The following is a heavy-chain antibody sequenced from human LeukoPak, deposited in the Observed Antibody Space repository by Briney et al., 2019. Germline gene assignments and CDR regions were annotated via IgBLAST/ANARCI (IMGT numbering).Heavy chain of an antibody. D-gene: IGHD3-3*01. CDR3: AGLTYYDFWSGYNYAFDI. CDR1: GYTFTGYY. CDR2: INPNSGGT. V-gene: IGHV1-2*02. J-gene: IGHJ3*02. Sequence: GASVKVSCKASGYTFTGYYMHWVRQAPGQGLEWMGWINPNSGGTNYAQKFQGRVTMTRDTSISTAYMELSRLRSDDTAVYYCAGLTYYDFWSGYNYAFDIWGQGTMVTVSS.